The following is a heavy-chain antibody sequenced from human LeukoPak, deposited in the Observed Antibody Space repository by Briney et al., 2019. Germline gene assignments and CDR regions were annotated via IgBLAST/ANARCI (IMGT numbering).Heavy chain of an antibody. V-gene: IGHV1-69*13. J-gene: IGHJ4*02. CDR1: GGTFSSYA. CDR3: AREEVVVVPAAMDY. Sequence: SVKVSCKTSGGTFSSYAISWVRQAPGQGLEWMGGIIPIFGTANYAQKFQGRVTITADESTSTAYMELSSLRSEDTAVYYCAREEVVVVPAAMDYWGQGTLVTVSS. D-gene: IGHD2-2*01. CDR2: IIPIFGTA.